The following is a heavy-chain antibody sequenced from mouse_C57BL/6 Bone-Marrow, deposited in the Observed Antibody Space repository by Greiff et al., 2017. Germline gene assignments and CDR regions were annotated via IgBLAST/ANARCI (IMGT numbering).Heavy chain of an antibody. CDR3: TTDLSNGSSCGGY. J-gene: IGHJ3*01. D-gene: IGHD1-1*01. Sequence: VQLQQSGAELVRPGASVKLSCTASGFNIKDAYMRWVKQRPDPGLEWIGWIDPETGDTKYASKFQGKATLTADTSSHTAYLQLSSLTSEDTAVYYGTTDLSNGSSCGGYGGQGTTGTVSA. CDR1: GFNIKDAY. CDR2: IDPETGDT. V-gene: IGHV14-4*01.